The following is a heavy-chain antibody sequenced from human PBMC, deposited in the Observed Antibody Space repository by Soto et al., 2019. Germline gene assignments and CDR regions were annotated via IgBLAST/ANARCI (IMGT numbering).Heavy chain of an antibody. CDR3: AMVDVYVTPSPQDV. CDR2: INTYNGKT. Sequence: ASVKVSCKTSGYIFTSYGIGWARQAPGQGLEWMGWINTYNGKTNYAQNPQGRVTLTTDTSTSTAYMELRSLRSNDTAIYYCAMVDVYVTPSPQDVWGQGTTVTSP. J-gene: IGHJ6*02. CDR1: GYIFTSYG. D-gene: IGHD3-16*01. V-gene: IGHV1-18*01.